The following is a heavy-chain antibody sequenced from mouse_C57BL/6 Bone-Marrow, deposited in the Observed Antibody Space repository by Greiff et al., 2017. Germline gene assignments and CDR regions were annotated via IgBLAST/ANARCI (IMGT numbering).Heavy chain of an antibody. Sequence: DVQLVESGGGLVQPGESLKLSCESNEYEFPSHDMSWVRKTPEKRLELVAAITSDGGSTSYPDTMERRFIISRDNTKKTLYLQMSSLRSEDTALYYCAILSYGSSSYYAMDYWGQGTSVTVSS. J-gene: IGHJ4*01. V-gene: IGHV5-2*01. CDR1: EYEFPSHD. D-gene: IGHD1-1*01. CDR2: ITSDGGST. CDR3: AILSYGSSSYYAMDY.